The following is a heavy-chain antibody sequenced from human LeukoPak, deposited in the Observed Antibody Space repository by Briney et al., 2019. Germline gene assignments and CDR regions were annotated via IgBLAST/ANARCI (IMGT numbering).Heavy chain of an antibody. Sequence: GASVKVSCKASGYTFTSYAMHWVRQAPGQRLEWMGWINAGNGNTKYSQKFQGRVTITRDTSASTAYMELSSLRSEDTAVYYCATSGDIVAMIRTGSGAFDIWGQGTMVTVSS. CDR1: GYTFTSYA. CDR3: ATSGDIVAMIRTGSGAFDI. V-gene: IGHV1-3*01. CDR2: INAGNGNT. J-gene: IGHJ3*02. D-gene: IGHD5-12*01.